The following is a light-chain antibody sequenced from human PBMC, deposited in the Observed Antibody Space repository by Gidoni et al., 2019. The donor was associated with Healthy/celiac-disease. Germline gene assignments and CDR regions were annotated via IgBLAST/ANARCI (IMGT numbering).Light chain of an antibody. CDR2: GAS. CDR1: QSVSSSY. V-gene: IGKV3-20*01. CDR3: QQYGSSPPIT. Sequence: IVLPQSPATLSLSPGERATLSCRASQSVSSSYLAWYQQKPGQAPRLLIYGASSRATGIPDRFSGSGSGTDFTLTISRLEPEDFAVYYCQQYGSSPPITFGQGTRLEIK. J-gene: IGKJ5*01.